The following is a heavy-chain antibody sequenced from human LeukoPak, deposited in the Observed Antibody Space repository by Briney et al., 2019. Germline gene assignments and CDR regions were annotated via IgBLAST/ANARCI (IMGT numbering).Heavy chain of an antibody. CDR2: IYYSGST. CDR3: ARDFGIVVVTARLNWFDP. D-gene: IGHD2-21*02. CDR1: GGSISSSSYY. V-gene: IGHV4-39*07. Sequence: SEPLSLTCTVSGGSISSSSYYWGWIRQPPGKGLEWIGSIYYSGSTYYNPSLKSRVTISVDTSKNQFSLKLSSVTAADTAVYYCARDFGIVVVTARLNWFDPWGQGTLVTVSS. J-gene: IGHJ5*02.